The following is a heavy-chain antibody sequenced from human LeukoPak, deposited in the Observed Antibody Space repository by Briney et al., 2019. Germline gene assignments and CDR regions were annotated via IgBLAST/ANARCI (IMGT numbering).Heavy chain of an antibody. CDR2: ISGSGGST. Sequence: PGGSLRLSCAASGFTFSSYWMHWVRQAPGKGLEWVSAISGSGGSTYYADSVKVRFTISRDNSKNTLYLQMNSLRAEDTAVYYCAKDLVAYCGGDCYSALDYWGQGTLVTVSS. CDR1: GFTFSSYW. V-gene: IGHV3-23*01. D-gene: IGHD2-21*02. J-gene: IGHJ4*02. CDR3: AKDLVAYCGGDCYSALDY.